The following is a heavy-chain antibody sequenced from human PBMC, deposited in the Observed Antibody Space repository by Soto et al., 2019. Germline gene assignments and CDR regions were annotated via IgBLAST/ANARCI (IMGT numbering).Heavy chain of an antibody. D-gene: IGHD3-22*01. CDR2: IGTAGDT. Sequence: GGSRRLSCAASGFTFSSYDMHWVRQATGKGLEWVSAIGTAGDTYYPGSVKGRFTISRENAKNSLYLQMNSLRAEDTAVYYCARAGYYYDSSGYGEAFDIWGQGTMVTVSS. CDR3: ARAGYYYDSSGYGEAFDI. J-gene: IGHJ3*02. CDR1: GFTFSSYD. V-gene: IGHV3-13*01.